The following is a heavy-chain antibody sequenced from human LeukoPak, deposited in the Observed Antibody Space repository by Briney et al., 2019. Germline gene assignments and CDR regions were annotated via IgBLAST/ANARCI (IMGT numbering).Heavy chain of an antibody. CDR1: GYSFTSYW. Sequence: GESLKISCKGSGYSFTSYWIGWVRQMPGKGLEWMGIIYPGDSDTRYSPSFQGQVTISADKSISTAYLQWSSLKASDTAMYYCARSRRGTVGASNWFDPSGQGTLVTVSA. CDR2: IYPGDSDT. CDR3: ARSRRGTVGASNWFDP. V-gene: IGHV5-51*01. J-gene: IGHJ5*02. D-gene: IGHD1-26*01.